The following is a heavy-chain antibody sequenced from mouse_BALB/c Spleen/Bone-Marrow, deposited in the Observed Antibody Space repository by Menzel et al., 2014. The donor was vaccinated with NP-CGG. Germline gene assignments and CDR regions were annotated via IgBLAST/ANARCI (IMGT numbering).Heavy chain of an antibody. J-gene: IGHJ3*01. CDR3: ARDNYYDYDGFAY. CDR2: INSNGGST. V-gene: IGHV5-6-3*01. D-gene: IGHD2-4*01. Sequence: VHVKQSGGGLVQPGGSLKISCAASGFTFSSYGMSWVRQTPDKRLDLVATINSNGGSTYYPDSVKGRFTISRDNAKNTLYLQMSSLKSEDTAMYYCARDNYYDYDGFAYWGQGTLVTVSA. CDR1: GFTFSSYG.